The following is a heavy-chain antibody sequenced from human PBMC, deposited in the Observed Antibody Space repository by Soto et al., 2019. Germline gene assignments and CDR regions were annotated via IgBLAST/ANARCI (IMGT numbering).Heavy chain of an antibody. CDR1: GFTFSSYA. J-gene: IGHJ4*02. V-gene: IGHV3-23*01. D-gene: IGHD2-15*01. CDR3: AKLSQASSRTLDY. CDR2: ISGSGGST. Sequence: GGSLRLSCAASGFTFSSYAMSWVRQAPGKGLEWVSTISGSGGSTYYADSVKGRFTISRDNSKSTLFLHMNSLRPDDSAVYNCAKLSQASSRTLDYWGQGALVTVSS.